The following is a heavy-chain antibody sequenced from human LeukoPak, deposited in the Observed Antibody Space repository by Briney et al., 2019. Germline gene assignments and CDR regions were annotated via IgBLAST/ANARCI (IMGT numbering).Heavy chain of an antibody. CDR3: AKDIRVTFDY. D-gene: IGHD2-21*02. V-gene: IGHV3-23*01. Sequence: PGGSLRLSCAASGFTFSSYAMSWVRQAPGKGLEWVSGISSGGSTYYADSVKGRFTISRDNSKNTLYLQMNSLRAEDTAVYYCAKDIRVTFDYWGQGTLVTVSS. CDR1: GFTFSSYA. CDR2: ISSGGST. J-gene: IGHJ4*02.